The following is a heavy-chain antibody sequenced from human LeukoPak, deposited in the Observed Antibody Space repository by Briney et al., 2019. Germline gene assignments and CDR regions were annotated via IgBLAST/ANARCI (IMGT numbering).Heavy chain of an antibody. V-gene: IGHV3-30-3*01. D-gene: IGHD2-15*01. CDR3: AREMSGGAASGESGGSCCRGNWFDP. Sequence: PGRSLRLSCAASGFTFSSYAMHWVRQAPGKGLEWVAIISYDGSNKYYADSVKGRFTISRDNSKNTLYLQMNSLRAEDTAVYYCAREMSGGAASGESGGSCCRGNWFDPWGQGTLVTVSS. CDR2: ISYDGSNK. J-gene: IGHJ5*02. CDR1: GFTFSSYA.